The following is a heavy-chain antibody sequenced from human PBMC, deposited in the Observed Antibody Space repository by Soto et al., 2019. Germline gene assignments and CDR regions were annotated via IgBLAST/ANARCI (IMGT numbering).Heavy chain of an antibody. J-gene: IGHJ6*03. Sequence: GGSLRLSCAASGFTFSSYGMHWVRQAPGKGLEWVAVISYDGSNKYYADSVKGRFTISRDNSKNTLYLQMNSLRAEDTAVYYCAKFHSSGWSSPSYYYYYMDVWGKGTTVTVSS. CDR1: GFTFSSYG. D-gene: IGHD6-19*01. V-gene: IGHV3-30*18. CDR2: ISYDGSNK. CDR3: AKFHSSGWSSPSYYYYYMDV.